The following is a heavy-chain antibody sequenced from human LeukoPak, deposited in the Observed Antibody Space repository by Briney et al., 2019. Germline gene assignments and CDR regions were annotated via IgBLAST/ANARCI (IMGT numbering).Heavy chain of an antibody. CDR3: IRQEVTTIGDV. V-gene: IGHV3-73*01. CDR1: GFTFSGTA. CDR2: IRSKANNYAT. Sequence: GGSLKLSCAASGFTFSGTAIHWVRQASGKGLEWVGRIRSKANNYATAYAASVKGRFTISRDDSKNTAYLQMNSLKTEDTAIYYCIRQEVTTIGDVWGQGTTVTVSS. J-gene: IGHJ6*02. D-gene: IGHD4-17*01.